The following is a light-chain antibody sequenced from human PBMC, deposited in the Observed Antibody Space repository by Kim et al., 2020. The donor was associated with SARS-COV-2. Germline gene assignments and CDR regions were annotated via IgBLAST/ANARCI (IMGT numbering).Light chain of an antibody. J-gene: IGLJ3*02. Sequence: VTISCTGSSSNSGAGYDVHWYQQLPGPAPNLLIYGNSNRPSGVPDRFSGSKSGTSASLAITGLQAEDEADYYCQSYDSSLSGSRVFGGGTQLTVL. CDR1: SSNSGAGYD. V-gene: IGLV1-40*01. CDR2: GNS. CDR3: QSYDSSLSGSRV.